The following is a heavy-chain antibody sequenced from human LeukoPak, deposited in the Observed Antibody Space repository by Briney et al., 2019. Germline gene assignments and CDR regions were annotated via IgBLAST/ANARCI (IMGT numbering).Heavy chain of an antibody. D-gene: IGHD1-26*01. Sequence: GESLRLSCAASGFTFSSYAMHWVRQAPGKGLEWVAVISYDGSNKYYADSVKGRFTISRDNSKNTLYLQMNSLRAEDTAVYYCARGGQWELLDFFDYWGQGTLVTVSS. CDR3: ARGGQWELLDFFDY. J-gene: IGHJ4*02. V-gene: IGHV3-30*04. CDR2: ISYDGSNK. CDR1: GFTFSSYA.